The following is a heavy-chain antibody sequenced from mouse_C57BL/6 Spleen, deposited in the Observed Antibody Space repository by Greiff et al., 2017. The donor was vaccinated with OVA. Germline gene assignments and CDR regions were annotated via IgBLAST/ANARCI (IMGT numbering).Heavy chain of an antibody. CDR3: TRFITTVAHFDY. CDR2: IDPEDGDT. D-gene: IGHD1-1*01. J-gene: IGHJ2*01. Sequence: VQLKESGAELVRPGASVKLSCPASGFNIKDYYMHWVKPRPEQGLEWIGRIDPEDGDTEFAPKFQGKATMTADTSSNTAYLQLSSLTSEDTAVYYCTRFITTVAHFDYWGQGTTRTVSS. CDR1: GFNIKDYY. V-gene: IGHV14-1*01.